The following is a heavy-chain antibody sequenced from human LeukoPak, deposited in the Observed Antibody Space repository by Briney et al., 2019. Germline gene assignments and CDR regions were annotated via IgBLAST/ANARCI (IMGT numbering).Heavy chain of an antibody. J-gene: IGHJ4*02. CDR1: GCSISSYY. CDR3: ARDLLNEGNHLDY. CDR2: IYYSGST. Sequence: PSETLSLTCTVSGCSISSYYWSWIRQPPGKGLVWIGYIYYSGSTNYNPSLKSRVTISVDTSKNQFSLKLSSVTAADTAVYYCARDLLNEGNHLDYWGQGTLVTVSS. V-gene: IGHV4-59*01. D-gene: IGHD4-23*01.